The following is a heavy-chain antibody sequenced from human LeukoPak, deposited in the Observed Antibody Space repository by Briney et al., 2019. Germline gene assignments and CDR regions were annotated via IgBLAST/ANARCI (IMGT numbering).Heavy chain of an antibody. CDR3: ATSLGSLYYFDS. CDR2: FYYSGST. CDR1: GGSISTGSDS. D-gene: IGHD3-10*01. V-gene: IGHV4-39*01. J-gene: IGHJ4*02. Sequence: SETLSLACTVSGGSISTGSDSWGWIRQPPGKGLQWIGTFYYSGSTYYNPSLKSRVTISVDTSKNQFSLKLSSVTAADTAVYYCATSLGSLYYFDSWGQGTLVTVSS.